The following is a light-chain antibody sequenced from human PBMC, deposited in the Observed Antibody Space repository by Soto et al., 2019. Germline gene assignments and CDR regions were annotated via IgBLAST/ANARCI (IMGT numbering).Light chain of an antibody. J-gene: IGKJ1*01. CDR3: QQYNDWPPWT. Sequence: EIVMTQSPATLSVSPGERATLSCRASQSVSRNLAWYQQKPGQAPRLLIYGASTRATGIPARFSGSGSGTEFTLTISSLQSEDFAVYYCQQYNDWPPWTFRQGTKVDIK. CDR2: GAS. V-gene: IGKV3-15*01. CDR1: QSVSRN.